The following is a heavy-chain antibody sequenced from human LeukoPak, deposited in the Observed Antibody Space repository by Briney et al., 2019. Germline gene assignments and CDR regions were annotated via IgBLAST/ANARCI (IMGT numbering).Heavy chain of an antibody. CDR1: GGSISSGDYY. CDR3: ARSPYSSGWYGY. CDR2: IYYSGST. J-gene: IGHJ4*02. V-gene: IGHV4-30-4*08. D-gene: IGHD6-19*01. Sequence: SGTLSLTCTVSGGSISSGDYYWSWIRQPPGKGLEWIGYIYYSGSTYYNPSLKSRVTISVDTSKNQFSLTLSSVTAADTAVHYCARSPYSSGWYGYWGQGTLVTVSS.